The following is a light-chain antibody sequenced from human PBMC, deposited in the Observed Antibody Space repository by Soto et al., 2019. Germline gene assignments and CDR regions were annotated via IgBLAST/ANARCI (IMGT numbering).Light chain of an antibody. V-gene: IGKV1-5*03. CDR3: QQSNNYPLT. CDR2: EAA. J-gene: IGKJ1*01. CDR1: QYIHNY. Sequence: DIQMTQSPSTLSASVGDRVTITCRASQYIHNYLAWYQQKPGEAPKLLIYEAANLESGVPSRFSGSGTGTDFTLTISSLQPDDVATYYCQQSNNYPLTFGQGTRVEI.